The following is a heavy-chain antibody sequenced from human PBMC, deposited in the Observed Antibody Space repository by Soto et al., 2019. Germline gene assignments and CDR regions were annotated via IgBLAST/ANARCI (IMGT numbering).Heavy chain of an antibody. V-gene: IGHV4-30-2*01. Sequence: SETLSLTCAVSGGSISSGGFSWSWIRQPPGKGLEWIGYIYYGGSTYYNPSLKSRVTMSVDRSKNQFSLELGSVTAADTAVYYCARYSFGFAYWGRGTLVTVSS. CDR3: ARYSFGFAY. D-gene: IGHD5-18*01. CDR2: IYYGGST. J-gene: IGHJ4*02. CDR1: GGSISSGGFS.